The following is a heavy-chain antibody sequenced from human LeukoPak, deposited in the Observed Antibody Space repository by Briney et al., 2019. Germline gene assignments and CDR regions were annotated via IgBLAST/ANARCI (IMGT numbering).Heavy chain of an antibody. Sequence: SQTLSLTCTVSGGSISSGDYYWSWIRQPPEKGLEWIGYIYYSGSTYYNPSLKSRVTISVDTSKNQFSLKLSSVTAADTAVYYCARAPVVVVATAWFDPWGQGTLVTVSS. CDR1: GGSISSGDYY. CDR3: ARAPVVVVATAWFDP. CDR2: IYYSGST. V-gene: IGHV4-30-4*01. J-gene: IGHJ5*02. D-gene: IGHD2-15*01.